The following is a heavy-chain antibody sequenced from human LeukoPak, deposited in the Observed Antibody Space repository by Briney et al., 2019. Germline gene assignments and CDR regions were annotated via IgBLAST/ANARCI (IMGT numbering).Heavy chain of an antibody. V-gene: IGHV3-11*01. J-gene: IGHJ4*02. CDR3: ARVPGGYDTLYDY. CDR1: GFSISDHF. D-gene: IGHD5-12*01. CDR2: ITPEKTV. Sequence: PGGSLRLSCAASGFSISDHFMSWVRHAPGKAPEWVSYITPEKTVHYLDSVKGRFTISRDNAKNSLYLQMNSLRAEDTAVYYCARVPGGYDTLYDYWGQGTLVTVSS.